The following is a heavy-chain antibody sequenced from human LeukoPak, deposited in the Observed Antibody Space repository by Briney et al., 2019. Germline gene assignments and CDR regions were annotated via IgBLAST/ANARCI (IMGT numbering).Heavy chain of an antibody. Sequence: GGSLRLSCAASGFTFSSYSMNWVRQAPGKGLEWVSSISSSSSYIYYADSVKGRFTISRDNAKNSLYLQMNSLRAEDTAVYYCARDSDDYAAPPDDYWGQGTLVTVSS. CDR3: ARDSDDYAAPPDDY. D-gene: IGHD4-17*01. J-gene: IGHJ4*02. CDR1: GFTFSSYS. V-gene: IGHV3-21*01. CDR2: ISSSSSYI.